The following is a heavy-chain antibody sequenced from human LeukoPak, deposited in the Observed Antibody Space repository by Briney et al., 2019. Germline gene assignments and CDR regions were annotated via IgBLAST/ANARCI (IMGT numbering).Heavy chain of an antibody. J-gene: IGHJ5*02. CDR2: FNANAINT. Sequence: PGWSLRLSCEASGFALRFSALTWVCQAPGPGLESVLTFNANAINTYYADSVKGRFTISRDNSKGTLYLQLNSLRAEDTAVYYCAKPISGGLAVTADWFDPWGQGTLVTVSS. V-gene: IGHV3-23*01. CDR1: GFALRFSA. CDR3: AKPISGGLAVTADWFDP. D-gene: IGHD6-19*01.